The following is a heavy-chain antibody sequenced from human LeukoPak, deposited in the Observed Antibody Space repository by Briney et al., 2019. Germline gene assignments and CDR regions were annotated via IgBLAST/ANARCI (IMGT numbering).Heavy chain of an antibody. Sequence: GGSLRLSCAAFGFTFSSYEMNWVRQAPGKGLEWVSYISPSGGTIYYADSVKGRFTISRDNAKRSLYLQMNSLRAEDTAVYYCARVLTGGYGTVYYFDYWGQGTLVTVSS. V-gene: IGHV3-48*03. CDR1: GFTFSSYE. CDR3: ARVLTGGYGTVYYFDY. CDR2: ISPSGGTI. D-gene: IGHD5-12*01. J-gene: IGHJ4*02.